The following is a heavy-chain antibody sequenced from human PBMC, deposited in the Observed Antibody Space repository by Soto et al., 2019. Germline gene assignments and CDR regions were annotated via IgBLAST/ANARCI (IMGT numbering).Heavy chain of an antibody. D-gene: IGHD3-9*01. Sequence: PSETLSLTCAVYGGSFSCYYWSWIRQPPGKGLEWIGEINHSGSTNYNPSLKSRVTISVDTSKNQFSLKLSSVTAADTAVYYCARGALSSGYYLEPVYYFDYWGQGTLVTVSS. CDR3: ARGALSSGYYLEPVYYFDY. V-gene: IGHV4-34*01. CDR2: INHSGST. J-gene: IGHJ4*02. CDR1: GGSFSCYY.